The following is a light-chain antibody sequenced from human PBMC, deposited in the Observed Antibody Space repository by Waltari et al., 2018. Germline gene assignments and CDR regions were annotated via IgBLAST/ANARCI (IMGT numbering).Light chain of an antibody. CDR2: DAS. Sequence: EIVLTQSPATLSLSPGERAPLSCRASQSVSRDLAWYRQKPGQAPRLLIFDASIRATGTPARFSGSGSGTDFTLTISSLEPEDFAVYYCQQRRDWPLTFGGGTKVEIK. CDR3: QQRRDWPLT. V-gene: IGKV3-11*01. J-gene: IGKJ4*01. CDR1: QSVSRD.